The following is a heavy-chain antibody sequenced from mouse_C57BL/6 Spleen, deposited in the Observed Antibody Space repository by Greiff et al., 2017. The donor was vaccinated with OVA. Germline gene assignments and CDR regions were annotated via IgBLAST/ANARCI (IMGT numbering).Heavy chain of an antibody. V-gene: IGHV3-6*01. D-gene: IGHD2-5*01. CDR2: ISYDGSN. CDR3: ARAYSNYGAMDY. J-gene: IGHJ4*01. Sequence: EVQLQESGPGLVKPSQSLSLTCSVTGYSITSGYYWNWIRQFPGNKLEWMGYISYDGSNNYNPSLKNRISITRDTSKNQFFLKLNSVTTEDTATYYWARAYSNYGAMDYWGQGTSVTVSS. CDR1: GYSITSGYY.